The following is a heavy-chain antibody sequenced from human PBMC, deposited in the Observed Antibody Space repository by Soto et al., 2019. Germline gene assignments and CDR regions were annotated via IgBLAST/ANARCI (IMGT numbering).Heavy chain of an antibody. CDR3: AHRLKNYYDSSGSWGNDDLDV. CDR2: IYWDYDR. V-gene: IGHV2-5*02. Sequence: KESGPTLVKPTQTLTVTCTFSGFSLSTRGVGMGWIRQPPGKALEWLALIYWDYDRRYSPSLKSRVTVTMDTSKNQVVLTMTKVDPADTATYYCAHRLKNYYDSSGSWGNDDLDVWGPGTMVTVSS. D-gene: IGHD3-22*01. J-gene: IGHJ3*01. CDR1: GFSLSTRGVG.